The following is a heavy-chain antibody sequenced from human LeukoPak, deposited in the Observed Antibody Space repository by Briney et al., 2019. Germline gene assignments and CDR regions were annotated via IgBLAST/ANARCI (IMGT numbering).Heavy chain of an antibody. J-gene: IGHJ6*02. CDR2: TIPIFGTA. Sequence: SVKVSCKASGGTYSSDAISWVRQAPGQWLELMGWTIPIFGTANYAQKFQGRVTITADESTSTAYMELSSLRSEDTAVYYCAREVPSGYSGYDYLTSEKYYGMDVWGQGTTVTVSS. D-gene: IGHD5-12*01. CDR3: AREVPSGYSGYDYLTSEKYYGMDV. CDR1: GGTYSSDA. V-gene: IGHV1-69*13.